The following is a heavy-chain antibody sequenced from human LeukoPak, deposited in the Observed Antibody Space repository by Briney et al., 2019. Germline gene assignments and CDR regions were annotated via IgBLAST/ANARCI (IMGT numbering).Heavy chain of an antibody. CDR1: GGSISSYY. Sequence: SETLSLTCTVSGGSISSYYWSWIRQPAGKGLEWIGRIYTSGSTNYNPSLKSRVTMSVDTSKNQFSLKLSSVTAADTAVYYCARAGWYDSSGYYRDAFDIWGQGTMVTVSS. D-gene: IGHD3-22*01. CDR2: IYTSGST. V-gene: IGHV4-4*07. CDR3: ARAGWYDSSGYYRDAFDI. J-gene: IGHJ3*02.